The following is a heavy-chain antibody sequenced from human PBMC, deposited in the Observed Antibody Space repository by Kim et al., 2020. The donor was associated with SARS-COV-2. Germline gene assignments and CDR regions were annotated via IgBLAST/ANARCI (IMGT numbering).Heavy chain of an antibody. D-gene: IGHD6-25*01. CDR3: ATGYSNGLFHI. V-gene: IGHV1-46*01. CDR2: IKPSGGST. Sequence: ASVKVSCKASGYTFTSYYMHWVRQAPGQGLEWMGIIKPSGGSTSYAQKFQGRVTMTRDTSTSTVYMELSSLRSEDTAVYYCATGYSNGLFHIWGQGTMVTVSS. J-gene: IGHJ3*02. CDR1: GYTFTSYY.